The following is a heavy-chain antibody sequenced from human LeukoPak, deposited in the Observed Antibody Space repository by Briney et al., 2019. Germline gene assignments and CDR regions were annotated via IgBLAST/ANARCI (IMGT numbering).Heavy chain of an antibody. V-gene: IGHV3-33*06. CDR1: GFTFSSYG. CDR3: AKGGRRAVVVRNYYMDV. J-gene: IGHJ6*03. Sequence: GGSLRLSCAASGFTFSSYGMHWVRQAPGKGLEWMAVIWYDGSNKYYADSVKGRFTISRDNSKNTLYLQMNSLRAEDMAVYYCAKGGRRAVVVRNYYMDVWGKGTTVTVSS. D-gene: IGHD2-2*01. CDR2: IWYDGSNK.